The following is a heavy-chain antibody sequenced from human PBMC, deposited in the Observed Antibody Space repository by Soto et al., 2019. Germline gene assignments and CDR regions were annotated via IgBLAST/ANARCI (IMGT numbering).Heavy chain of an antibody. D-gene: IGHD2-15*01. CDR1: GFTFSSYS. V-gene: IGHV3-48*01. J-gene: IGHJ3*02. Sequence: PGGSLRLSCAASGFTFSSYSMNWVRQAPGKGLEWVSYISSSSSTIYYADSVKGRFTISRDNAKNSLYLQMNSLRAEDTAVYYCARAECSGGSCYILNAFDIWGQGTMVTVSS. CDR2: ISSSSSTI. CDR3: ARAECSGGSCYILNAFDI.